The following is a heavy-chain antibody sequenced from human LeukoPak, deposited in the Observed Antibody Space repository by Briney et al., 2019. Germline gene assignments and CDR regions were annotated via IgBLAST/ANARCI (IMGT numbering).Heavy chain of an antibody. D-gene: IGHD3-10*01. CDR3: ARGITHKRRGHDY. V-gene: IGHV1-8*01. CDR1: EYTFTSYD. CDR2: MNPKSGNT. Sequence: ASVNVSFTASEYTFTSYDINRVRQATGQGREGMGWMNPKSGNTGYAQKFQRRLTMTRNTTITTAYMELSSLRSEDTAVYYCARGITHKRRGHDYWGQGTLVTVSS. J-gene: IGHJ4*02.